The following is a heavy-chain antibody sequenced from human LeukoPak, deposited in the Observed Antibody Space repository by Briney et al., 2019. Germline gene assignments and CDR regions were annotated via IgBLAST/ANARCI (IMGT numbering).Heavy chain of an antibody. CDR2: ISSSRLTI. CDR3: ARDHTVTTNGAFDI. V-gene: IGHV3-48*03. D-gene: IGHD4-17*01. CDR1: GFTFSSYG. Sequence: GGSLRLSCAASGFTFSSYGMNWVRQAPGKGLEWVSYISSSRLTIYYADSVKGRFTISRDNAKKSLYLQMNSMRAEDTGVYYCARDHTVTTNGAFDIWGQGTMVTVSS. J-gene: IGHJ3*02.